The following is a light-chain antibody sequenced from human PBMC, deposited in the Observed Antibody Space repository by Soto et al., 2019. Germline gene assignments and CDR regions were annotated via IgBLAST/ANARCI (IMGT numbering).Light chain of an antibody. CDR1: QSVSTS. V-gene: IGKV3-15*01. CDR3: QQYDSWPVT. J-gene: IGKJ4*01. CDR2: GAS. Sequence: DIVMTQSPVTLSVSPGERATLSCKTSQSVSTSLAWYQQKPGQAPRLLVHGASTRSTGIPDTFSGSGSGTEFALTISSLQSEDFAIYYCQQYDSWPVTFGGGNQVEIK.